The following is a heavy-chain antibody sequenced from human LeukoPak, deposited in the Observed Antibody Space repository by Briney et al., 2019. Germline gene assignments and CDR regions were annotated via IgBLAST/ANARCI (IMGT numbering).Heavy chain of an antibody. V-gene: IGHV1-2*02. Sequence: GASVKVSCKASGYTFTGYYMHWVRQAPGQGLEWMGWINPNSGGTNYAQKFQGRVTMTRDTSISTAYMELSRLRSDDTAVYYCARGGYCSGGSCSGWFDPWGQGTLVTVSS. D-gene: IGHD2-15*01. CDR1: GYTFTGYY. CDR2: INPNSGGT. CDR3: ARGGYCSGGSCSGWFDP. J-gene: IGHJ5*02.